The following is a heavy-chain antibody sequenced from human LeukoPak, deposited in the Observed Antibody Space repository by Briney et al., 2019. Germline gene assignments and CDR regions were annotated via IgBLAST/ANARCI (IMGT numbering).Heavy chain of an antibody. J-gene: IGHJ4*02. CDR2: IIPIFGTA. D-gene: IGHD2-2*01. CDR3: ARDGAECSSTSCQPYYFDY. V-gene: IGHV1-69*13. CDR1: GGTFSSYA. Sequence: SVKVSCKASGGTFSSYAISWVRQAPGQGLEWMGGIIPIFGTANYAQKFQGRVTITADESTSTAYMELSSLRSEDTAVYYCARDGAECSSTSCQPYYFDYWGQGTLDTVS.